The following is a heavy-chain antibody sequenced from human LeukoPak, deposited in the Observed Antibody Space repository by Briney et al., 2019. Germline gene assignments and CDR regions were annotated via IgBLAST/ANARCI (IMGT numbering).Heavy chain of an antibody. D-gene: IGHD4-17*01. CDR3: AKDPPHTVTTIAGDY. Sequence: GGSLRLSCAASGFTFSSYAMSWVRQAPGKGLEWFSAISGSGGSIYYADSVKGRFTISRDNSKNKLYLQMNSLRAEDTAVYYCAKDPPHTVTTIAGDYWGQGTLVTVSS. V-gene: IGHV3-23*01. J-gene: IGHJ4*02. CDR2: ISGSGGSI. CDR1: GFTFSSYA.